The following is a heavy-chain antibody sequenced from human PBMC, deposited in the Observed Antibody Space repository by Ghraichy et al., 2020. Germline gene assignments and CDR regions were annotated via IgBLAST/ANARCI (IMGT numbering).Heavy chain of an antibody. V-gene: IGHV1-69*13. CDR3: ARDLEEGVYGVAAAGTDLWYYYGMDV. CDR1: GGTFSSYA. Sequence: SVKVSCKTSGGTFSSYAISWVRQAPGQGLEWMGGIIPIFGTANYAQKFQGRVTITADESTSTAYMELSSLRSEDTAVYYCARDLEEGVYGVAAAGTDLWYYYGMDVWGQGTTVTVSS. D-gene: IGHD6-13*01. J-gene: IGHJ6*02. CDR2: IIPIFGTA.